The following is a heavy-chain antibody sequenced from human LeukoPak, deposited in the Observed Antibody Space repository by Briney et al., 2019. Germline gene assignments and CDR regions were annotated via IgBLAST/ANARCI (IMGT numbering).Heavy chain of an antibody. J-gene: IGHJ4*02. V-gene: IGHV3-53*05. D-gene: IGHD3-10*01. CDR2: FYSGGST. CDR1: GFTLSSKY. CDR3: ARVRAPLRAYGSGSYPDY. Sequence: PGGGPRLSRAAPGFTLSSKYIRWVRPAPGEGVGWVSIFYSGGSTYYADSVKGRFTISRDNSKNTLYLQMNSLRAEDTAVYYCARVRAPLRAYGSGSYPDYWGQGTLVTVSS.